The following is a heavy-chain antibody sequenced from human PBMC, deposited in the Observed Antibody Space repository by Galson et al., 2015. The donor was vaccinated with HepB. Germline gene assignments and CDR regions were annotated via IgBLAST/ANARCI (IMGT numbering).Heavy chain of an antibody. CDR2: IWPDGTNE. V-gene: IGHV3-33*01. CDR1: ESSFNTHG. CDR3: ASSSRFFSAHYYGLEV. J-gene: IGHJ6*02. D-gene: IGHD3-10*01. Sequence: SLRLSCAASESSFNTHGMHWVRQAPGKGLDWVAVIWPDGTNEYYADSVKGRFTVSRDSSKNTLYLHMSSLKAEDTGVYFCASSSRFFSAHYYGLEVWGRGTTVTVSS.